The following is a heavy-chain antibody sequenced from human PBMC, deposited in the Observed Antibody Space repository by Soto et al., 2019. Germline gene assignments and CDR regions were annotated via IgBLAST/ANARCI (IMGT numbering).Heavy chain of an antibody. J-gene: IGHJ4*02. CDR2: IWNDGIRK. Sequence: PVGSLRLSCAASGFTFSRYGMHWVRQAPGKGLEWVALIWNDGIRKVYVDSVKGRFTISRDNSKNTLDLQMNSLRAEDTAVYYCARDDDYEANAFDYWGPGTQVTVSS. D-gene: IGHD3-22*01. V-gene: IGHV3-33*01. CDR3: ARDDDYEANAFDY. CDR1: GFTFSRYG.